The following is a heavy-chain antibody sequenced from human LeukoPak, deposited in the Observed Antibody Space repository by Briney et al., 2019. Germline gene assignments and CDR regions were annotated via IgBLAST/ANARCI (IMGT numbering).Heavy chain of an antibody. CDR2: IFYSGST. J-gene: IGHJ4*02. CDR3: ARATRLLADY. Sequence: SETLSLTCSVSGGSISSRSHYWGWIRQTPGKGLEWIGSIFYSGSTNYNPSLKSRVTISVDTSKNQFSLELYSVTAADTAVYYCARATRLLADYWGQGTLVTVSS. V-gene: IGHV4-39*07. D-gene: IGHD3-3*02. CDR1: GGSISSRSHY.